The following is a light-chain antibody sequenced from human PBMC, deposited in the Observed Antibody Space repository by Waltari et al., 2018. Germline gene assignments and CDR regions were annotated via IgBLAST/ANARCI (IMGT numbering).Light chain of an antibody. CDR1: NLGDKY. J-gene: IGLJ2*01. V-gene: IGLV3-1*01. Sequence: SYVLPQTPSVSVSPGQTATISCSGDNLGDKYVSWYQQKAGQSPVQVIYADYKRPSGIPERFSGSSSGNTATLTISGTQAVDEADYYCHVWDTNTGVFGGGTKVTVL. CDR3: HVWDTNTGV. CDR2: ADY.